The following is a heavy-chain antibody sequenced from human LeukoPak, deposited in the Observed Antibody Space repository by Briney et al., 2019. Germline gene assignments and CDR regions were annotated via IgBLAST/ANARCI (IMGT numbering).Heavy chain of an antibody. J-gene: IGHJ3*02. CDR1: GGSISSYY. D-gene: IGHD3-10*01. CDR2: IYTSGST. CDR3: AREFTMVRGDDAFDI. V-gene: IGHV4-4*07. Sequence: SETLSLTCTVSGGSISSYYWSWIRQPAGKGLEWIGRIYTSGSTNYNPSLKSRVTMSVDTSKNQFSLKLSSVTAADTAVYYCAREFTMVRGDDAFDIWGQGTMVTVPS.